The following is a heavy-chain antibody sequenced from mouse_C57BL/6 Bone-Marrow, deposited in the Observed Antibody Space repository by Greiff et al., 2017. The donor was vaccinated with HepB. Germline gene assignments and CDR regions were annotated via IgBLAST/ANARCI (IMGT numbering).Heavy chain of an antibody. Sequence: VQLQQSGAELVKPGASVKLSCKASGYTFTSYWMQWVKQRPGQGLEWIGEIDPSDSYTNYNQKFKGKATLTVDTSSSTAYMQLSSLTSEDSAVYYCARRQDGYYPWFAYWGQGTLVTVSA. CDR1: GYTFTSYW. V-gene: IGHV1-50*01. D-gene: IGHD2-3*01. J-gene: IGHJ3*01. CDR2: IDPSDSYT. CDR3: ARRQDGYYPWFAY.